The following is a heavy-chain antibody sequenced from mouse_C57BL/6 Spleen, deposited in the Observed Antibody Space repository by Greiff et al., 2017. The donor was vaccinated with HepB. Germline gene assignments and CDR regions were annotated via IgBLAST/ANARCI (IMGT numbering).Heavy chain of an antibody. CDR2: INPNNGGT. D-gene: IGHD4-1*01. V-gene: IGHV1-26*01. CDR1: GYTFTDYY. J-gene: IGHJ2*01. CDR3: ASGVGRVYYFDY. Sequence: EVQLQQSGPELVKPGASVKISCKASGYTFTDYYMNWVKQSHGKSLEWIGDINPNNGGTSYNQKFKGKATLTVDKSSSTAYMELRSLTSEDSAVYYCASGVGRVYYFDYWGQGTTLTVSS.